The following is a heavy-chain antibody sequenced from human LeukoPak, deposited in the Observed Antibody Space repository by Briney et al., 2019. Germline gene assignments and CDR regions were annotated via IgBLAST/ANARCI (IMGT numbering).Heavy chain of an antibody. J-gene: IGHJ4*02. D-gene: IGHD6-19*01. Sequence: PGRSLRLSCAASGFTVSSFWMSWVSQAPGKGLEWVANIKEDGSEKNYMDSVKGRFTISRDNAKKLVYLQMNSLRAEDTAVYYCARDQSGSGWYYWGQGTLVTVSA. CDR1: GFTVSSFW. CDR2: IKEDGSEK. V-gene: IGHV3-7*04. CDR3: ARDQSGSGWYY.